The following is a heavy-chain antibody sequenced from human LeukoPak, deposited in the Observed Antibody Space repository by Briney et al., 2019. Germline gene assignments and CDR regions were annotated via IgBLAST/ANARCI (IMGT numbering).Heavy chain of an antibody. CDR2: INPSGGST. J-gene: IGHJ4*02. D-gene: IGHD6-6*01. CDR1: GYVFTSHY. V-gene: IGHV1-46*01. Sequence: GASVKVSCKASGYVFTSHYIHWMRQAPGHGLEWMGMINPSGGSTSYAQKFQGRVTMTRDTSTSTVYLELSSLRSEDTAVYYCARAYSTSSPFDYWGQGTLVTVYS. CDR3: ARAYSTSSPFDY.